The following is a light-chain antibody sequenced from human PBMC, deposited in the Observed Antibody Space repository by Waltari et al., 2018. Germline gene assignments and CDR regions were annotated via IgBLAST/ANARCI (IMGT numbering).Light chain of an antibody. J-gene: IGKJ2*01. V-gene: IGKV2-30*02. CDR1: QSLVHSDGNTH. Sequence: DVVMTQSPLSLPVTAGQAASISCNSSQSLVHSDGNTHLNWFQQRPGQSPRRLIYRVSNRDSGVPDRFSGSGSGTDFTLKISRVEAEDVGVYYCMQGTHWPYTFGQGTKLDIK. CDR3: MQGTHWPYT. CDR2: RVS.